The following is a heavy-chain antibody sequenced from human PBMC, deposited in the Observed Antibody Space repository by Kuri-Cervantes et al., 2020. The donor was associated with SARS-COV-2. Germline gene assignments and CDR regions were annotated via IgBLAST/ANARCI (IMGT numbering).Heavy chain of an antibody. CDR3: ARESLPRWGYSRDPFDI. V-gene: IGHV3-21*01. CDR2: ISSSSSYI. D-gene: IGHD2-15*01. CDR1: GFTFSSYS. J-gene: IGHJ3*02. Sequence: GESLKISCAASGFTFSSYSMNWVRQAPGKGLEWVSSISSSSSYIYYADSVKGRFTISRDNAKNSLYLQMNSLRAEDMAVYYCARESLPRWGYSRDPFDIWGQGTMVTVSS.